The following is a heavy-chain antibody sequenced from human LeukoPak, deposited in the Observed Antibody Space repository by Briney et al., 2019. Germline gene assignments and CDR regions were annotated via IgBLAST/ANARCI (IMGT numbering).Heavy chain of an antibody. V-gene: IGHV4-34*01. D-gene: IGHD4-17*01. J-gene: IGHJ4*02. CDR1: GGSFSGYY. CDR2: INHSGST. Sequence: SETLSLTCAVYGGSFSGYYWSWIRQPPGKGLEWIGEINHSGSTNYNPSLKSRVTISVDTSKNQFSLKLSSVTAADTAVYYCARDLDYGDFVFDYWGQGTLVTVSS. CDR3: ARDLDYGDFVFDY.